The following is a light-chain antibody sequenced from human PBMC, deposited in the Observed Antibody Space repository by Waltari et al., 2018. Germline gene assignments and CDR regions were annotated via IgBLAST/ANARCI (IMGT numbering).Light chain of an antibody. CDR2: KAS. V-gene: IGKV1-5*03. Sequence: DIHMTQSPSTPSASVGDRVTITCRASKSISSWLAWYQQKPGKAPKLLIYKASSLERGGASRFSGGGSATEFTLTISSLQPDDFATYYCQQYNSYHTFGQGTKLEIK. CDR1: KSISSW. CDR3: QQYNSYHT. J-gene: IGKJ2*01.